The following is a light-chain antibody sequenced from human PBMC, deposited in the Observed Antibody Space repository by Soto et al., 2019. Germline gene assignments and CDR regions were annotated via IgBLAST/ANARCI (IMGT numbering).Light chain of an antibody. V-gene: IGLV2-8*01. CDR3: RSYAGSNNVV. CDR1: SSDVGGYNY. CDR2: EGS. Sequence: QSVLSQPPSASGSPGQSVTISCTGTSSDVGGYNYVSWYQQHPGKAPKLMIYEGSKRPSGVPDLFSGTKSGNTASLTVSWLQAEDDSDYYCRSYAGSNNVVFGGGTKLTVL. J-gene: IGLJ2*01.